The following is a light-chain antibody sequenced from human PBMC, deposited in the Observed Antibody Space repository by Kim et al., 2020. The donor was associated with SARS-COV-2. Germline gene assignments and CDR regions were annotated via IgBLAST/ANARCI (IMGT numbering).Light chain of an antibody. CDR1: SLRSYY. J-gene: IGLJ2*01. Sequence: LGQHVRITCQGDSLRSYYASWYQQKPGQAPVLVIYGKNNRPSGIPDRFSGSSSGNTASLTITGAQAEDEADYYCNSRDSSGNHVVFGGGTQLTVL. CDR2: GKN. CDR3: NSRDSSGNHVV. V-gene: IGLV3-19*01.